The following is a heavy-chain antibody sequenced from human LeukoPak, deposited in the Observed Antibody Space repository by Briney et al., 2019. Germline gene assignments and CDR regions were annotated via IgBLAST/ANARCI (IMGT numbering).Heavy chain of an antibody. V-gene: IGHV3-48*03. D-gene: IGHD6-19*01. CDR1: GFTFSSYA. CDR2: ISNSGSTI. Sequence: GGSLRLSCAASGFTFSSYAMSWVRQAPGKGLEWVSYISNSGSTIFYADSVKGRFTISRDNAKNSLYLQMNSLRAEDTAIYYCARGEWLAISRWGQGTLVTVSS. CDR3: ARGEWLAISR. J-gene: IGHJ4*02.